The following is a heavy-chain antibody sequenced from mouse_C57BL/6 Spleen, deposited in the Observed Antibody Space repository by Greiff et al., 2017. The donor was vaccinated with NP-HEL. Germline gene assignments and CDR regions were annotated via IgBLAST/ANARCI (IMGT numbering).Heavy chain of an antibody. J-gene: IGHJ1*03. CDR2: INPNYGTT. CDR3: ARGVQEGGYGPYWYFDV. Sequence: VQLQQSGPELVKPGASVKISCKASGYSFTDYNMNWVKQSNGKSLEWIGVINPNYGTTSYNQKFKGKATLTVDQSSSTAYMQLNSLTSEDSAVYYCARGVQEGGYGPYWYFDVWGTGTTVTVSS. CDR1: GYSFTDYN. D-gene: IGHD2-10*02. V-gene: IGHV1-39*01.